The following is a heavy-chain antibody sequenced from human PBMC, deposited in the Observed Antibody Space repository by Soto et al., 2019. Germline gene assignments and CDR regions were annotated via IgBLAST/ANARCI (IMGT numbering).Heavy chain of an antibody. V-gene: IGHV3-23*01. CDR1: GFIFSTYA. CDR2: ISGSGDTT. CDR3: ADILWGGWDYFDY. J-gene: IGHJ4*02. Sequence: EVQLLESGGGLVQPGGSLRLSCAASGFIFSTYAMSWVRQAPGKGLEWIAAISGSGDTTYYADSVRGRCTISRDNSKNTLYVQMNSLPFEDTAVYYCADILWGGWDYFDYWCQGTLATVST. D-gene: IGHD2-21*01.